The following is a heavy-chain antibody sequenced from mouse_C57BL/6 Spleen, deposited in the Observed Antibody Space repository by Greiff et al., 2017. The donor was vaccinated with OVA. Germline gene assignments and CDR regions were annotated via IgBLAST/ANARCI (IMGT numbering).Heavy chain of an antibody. CDR2: ISDGGSYT. CDR1: GFTFSSYA. Sequence: EVKLVESGGGLVKPGGSLKLSCAASGFTFSSYAMSWVRQTPAKRLEWVATISDGGSYTYYPDNVKGRFPISRDNAKNNLYLQMSHLKSEDTAMYYCARGEGFFAYWGQGTLVTVSA. CDR3: ARGEGFFAY. D-gene: IGHD3-3*01. J-gene: IGHJ3*01. V-gene: IGHV5-4*03.